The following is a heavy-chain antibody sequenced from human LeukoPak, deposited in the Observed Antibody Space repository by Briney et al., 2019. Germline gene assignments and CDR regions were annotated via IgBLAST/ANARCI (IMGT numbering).Heavy chain of an antibody. CDR1: GFTFSSYG. CDR3: AKERGYSSPVGY. V-gene: IGHV3-30*02. CDR2: IRYDGTNK. J-gene: IGHJ4*02. D-gene: IGHD6-13*01. Sequence: GGSLRLSCAASGFTFSSYGMHWVRQAPGKGLEWVTFIRYDGTNKYYADSVKGRFTISRDNSKNTLYLQMNSLRAEDTAVYYCAKERGYSSPVGYWGQGTLVTVSS.